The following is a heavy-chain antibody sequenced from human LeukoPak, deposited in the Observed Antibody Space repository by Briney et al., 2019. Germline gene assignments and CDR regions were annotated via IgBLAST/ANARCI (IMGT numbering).Heavy chain of an antibody. CDR3: ARGLGSSWLYL. Sequence: GGSLRLSCAGAGFTFSGYAMTWVRQAPGKGLEWISYIHETSSPIFYADSVKGRFTVSRDNAKKSPYLQMNNLRAEDTAVYYCARGLGSSWLYLWGQGTLVTVSS. J-gene: IGHJ5*02. V-gene: IGHV3-48*01. D-gene: IGHD6-13*01. CDR1: GFTFSGYA. CDR2: IHETSSPI.